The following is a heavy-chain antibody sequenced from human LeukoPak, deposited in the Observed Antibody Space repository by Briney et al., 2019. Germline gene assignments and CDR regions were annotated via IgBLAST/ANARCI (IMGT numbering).Heavy chain of an antibody. CDR2: IRYDGSNK. CDR1: GFTFSSYG. D-gene: IGHD3-9*01. J-gene: IGHJ6*03. CDR3: AKGMGGPSDILTGYPRRFYYYYYYMDV. Sequence: PGGSLRLSCAASGFTFSSYGMHWVRQAPGKGLEWVAFIRYDGSNKYYADSVKGRFTISRDNSKNTLYLQMNSLRAEDTAVYYCAKGMGGPSDILTGYPRRFYYYYYYMDVWGKGTTVTISS. V-gene: IGHV3-30*02.